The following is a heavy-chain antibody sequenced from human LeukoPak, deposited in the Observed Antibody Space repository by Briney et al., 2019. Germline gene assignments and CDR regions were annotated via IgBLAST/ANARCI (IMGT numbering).Heavy chain of an antibody. CDR3: ASVDYYDSSGYQIEYFQH. V-gene: IGHV3-30*02. CDR2: IRYDGSNK. D-gene: IGHD3-22*01. Sequence: GGSLRLSCAASGFTFSSYGMHWVRQAPGKGLEWVAFIRYDGSNKYYADSVKGRFTISRDNSKNTLYLQMNSLRAEDTAVHYCASVDYYDSSGYQIEYFQHWGQGTLVTVSS. J-gene: IGHJ1*01. CDR1: GFTFSSYG.